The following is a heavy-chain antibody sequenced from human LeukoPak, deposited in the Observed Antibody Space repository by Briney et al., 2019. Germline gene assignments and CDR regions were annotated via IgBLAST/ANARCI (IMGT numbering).Heavy chain of an antibody. D-gene: IGHD2-21*01. V-gene: IGHV3-23*01. CDR1: GFTFSSYA. CDR2: ISGSGGST. J-gene: IGHJ4*02. CDR3: AKDQGCGYCGGDEGYFDY. Sequence: GSLRLSCAASGFTFSSYAMSWVRQAPGKGLEWVSAISGSGGSTYYADSVKGRFTISRDNSKNTLYLQMNSLRAEDTAVYYCAKDQGCGYCGGDEGYFDYWGQGTLVTVSS.